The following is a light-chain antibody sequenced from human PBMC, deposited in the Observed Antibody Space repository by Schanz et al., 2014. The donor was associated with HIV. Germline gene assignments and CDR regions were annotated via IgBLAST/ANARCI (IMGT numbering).Light chain of an antibody. J-gene: IGKJ1*01. CDR1: QSVSDN. CDR2: GAS. CDR3: QQYNTWPPSWT. Sequence: EIVMTQSPATLSVSPGERATLSCRASQSVSDNLAWYQQKPGQAPRLLIYGASTRATGIPARFSGSGSGTEVTLTITSLQSEDFAVYYCQQYNTWPPSWTFGQGTKVEIK. V-gene: IGKV3-15*01.